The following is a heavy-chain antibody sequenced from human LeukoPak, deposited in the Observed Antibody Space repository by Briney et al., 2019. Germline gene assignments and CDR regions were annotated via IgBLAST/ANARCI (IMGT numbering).Heavy chain of an antibody. J-gene: IGHJ4*02. Sequence: GGSLRLSCAASGFTFSSYAMHWVRQAPGKGLEWVSSISSSSSSYIYYADSVKGRFTISRDNAKNSLYLQMNSLRAEDTAVYYCAREFEELLPDYWGQGTLVTVSS. CDR3: AREFEELLPDY. CDR1: GFTFSSYA. CDR2: ISSSSSSYI. V-gene: IGHV3-21*01. D-gene: IGHD1-26*01.